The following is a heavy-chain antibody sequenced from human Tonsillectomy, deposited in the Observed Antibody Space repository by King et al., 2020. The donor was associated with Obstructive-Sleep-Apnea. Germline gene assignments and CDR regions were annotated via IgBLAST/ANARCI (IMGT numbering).Heavy chain of an antibody. J-gene: IGHJ6*02. CDR1: GFTFTSSA. CDR3: AAPTGGYASYYYYGMDV. V-gene: IGHV1-58*01. D-gene: IGHD3-22*01. CDR2: IVVGSGNT. Sequence: QLVESGPEVKKPGTSVKVSCKASGFTFTSSAVQWVRQARGQRLEWIGWIVVGSGNTNYAQKFQERVTITRDMSTSTAYMELSSLRSEDTAVYYCAAPTGGYASYYYYGMDVWGQGTTVTVSS.